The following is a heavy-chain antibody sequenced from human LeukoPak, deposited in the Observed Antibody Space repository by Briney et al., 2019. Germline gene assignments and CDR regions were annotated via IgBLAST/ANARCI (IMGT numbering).Heavy chain of an antibody. D-gene: IGHD3-10*01. CDR1: GFTFRTHS. CDR3: ARGSGVHV. Sequence: PGGSLRLSCEASGFTFRTHSMNWVRQAPGKGREWVSSITKSSTYVYYADSVKGRFTISRDNANNSLFLQMNNLGVDDTGVYYCARGSGVHVWGQGTLVLVSS. J-gene: IGHJ4*02. CDR2: ITKSSTYV. V-gene: IGHV3-21*04.